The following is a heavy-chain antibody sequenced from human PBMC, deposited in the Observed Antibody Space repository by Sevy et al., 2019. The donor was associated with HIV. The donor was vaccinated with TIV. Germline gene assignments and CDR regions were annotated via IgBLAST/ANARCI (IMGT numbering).Heavy chain of an antibody. J-gene: IGHJ5*02. CDR3: KTVTTGRWFDP. CDR2: IRRKAYGGTT. CDR1: GFTFGDYA. D-gene: IGHD4-17*01. V-gene: IGHV3-49*03. Sequence: GGSLRLSCTASGFTFGDYAMNWFRQAPGKGLEWVGFIRRKAYGGTTEYAASVKGRFTISRDDSKNIAYLQMNSLKIEDTAVYYCKTVTTGRWFDPCGQGTLVTVSS.